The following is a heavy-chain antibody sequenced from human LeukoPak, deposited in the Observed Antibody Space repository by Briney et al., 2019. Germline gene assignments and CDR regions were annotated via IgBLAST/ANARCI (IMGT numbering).Heavy chain of an antibody. J-gene: IGHJ4*02. Sequence: ASVKVSCKASGYTFTSYNMHWVRQAPGQGLEWMGIINPSGGSTSYAQKFQGRVTMTRDMSTSTVYMELSSLRSEDTAVYYCARAHCGGDCYHPYFDYWGQGTLVTVSS. V-gene: IGHV1-46*01. D-gene: IGHD2-21*02. CDR3: ARAHCGGDCYHPYFDY. CDR1: GYTFTSYN. CDR2: INPSGGST.